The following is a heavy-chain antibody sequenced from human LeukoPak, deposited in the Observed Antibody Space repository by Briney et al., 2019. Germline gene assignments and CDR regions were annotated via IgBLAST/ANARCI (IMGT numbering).Heavy chain of an antibody. V-gene: IGHV3-49*03. CDR3: TRVKVRSPENQWLVEDY. D-gene: IGHD6-19*01. Sequence: PAGSLRLSCTASGFTFGDYAMSWFRQAAGKGLERVGFIRSKACGGTTEYAASVKGRFTISRDDSKSIAYLQMNSLKTEDTAVYYWTRVKVRSPENQWLVEDYWGQGTLVTVSS. CDR1: GFTFGDYA. J-gene: IGHJ4*02. CDR2: IRSKACGGTT.